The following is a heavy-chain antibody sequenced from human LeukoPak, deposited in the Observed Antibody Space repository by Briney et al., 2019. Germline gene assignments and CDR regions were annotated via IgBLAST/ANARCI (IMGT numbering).Heavy chain of an antibody. V-gene: IGHV3-21*04. CDR2: ISSSRSYI. CDR1: GFTFSSYS. D-gene: IGHD5-18*01. CDR3: AKGARGYSMYAFDI. J-gene: IGHJ3*02. Sequence: GGSLRLSCAASGFTFSSYSMNWVRQAPGKGLEWVSSISSSRSYIYYADSVKGRFTISRDNAKNSLYLQMNSLRAEDTAVYYCAKGARGYSMYAFDIWGQGTMVTVSS.